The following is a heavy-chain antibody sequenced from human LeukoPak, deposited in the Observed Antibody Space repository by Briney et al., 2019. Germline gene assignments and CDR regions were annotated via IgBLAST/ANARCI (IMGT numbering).Heavy chain of an antibody. Sequence: PSETLSLTCAVYCGSFSGYYWSWIRQPPGKGLEWIGEINHSGSTNYNPSLKSRVTISVDTSKNQFSLKLSSVTAADTAVYYCARGLTIFGVVSRNYWGQGTLVTVSS. CDR2: INHSGST. V-gene: IGHV4-34*01. J-gene: IGHJ4*02. CDR3: ARGLTIFGVVSRNY. CDR1: CGSFSGYY. D-gene: IGHD3-3*01.